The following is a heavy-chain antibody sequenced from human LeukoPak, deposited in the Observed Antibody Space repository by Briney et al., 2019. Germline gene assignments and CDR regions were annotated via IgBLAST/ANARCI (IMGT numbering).Heavy chain of an antibody. CDR3: ATSWGPDTSAFRWGRDGMDV. Sequence: GGFLRLSCAVSGLTFNNYAMSWVRQAPGKGLEWVSAISKSGDHTYYAASAKGRFTIYRDNSKNTQYLQMNSLRAEDTAVYYCATSWGPDTSAFRWGRDGMDVWGQGTTVIVS. CDR1: GLTFNNYA. V-gene: IGHV3-23*01. D-gene: IGHD3-16*01. J-gene: IGHJ6*02. CDR2: ISKSGDHT.